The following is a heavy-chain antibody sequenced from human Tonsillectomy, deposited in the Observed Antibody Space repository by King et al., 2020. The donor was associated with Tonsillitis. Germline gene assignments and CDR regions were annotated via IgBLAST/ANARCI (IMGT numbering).Heavy chain of an antibody. CDR2: IYHSGST. D-gene: IGHD1-26*01. Sequence: QLQESGPGLVKPSETLSLTCAVSGYSISSGYYWGWIRQPPGKGLEWIGSIYHSGSTYYNPSLKSRVTISVDTSKNQFSLKLSSVTAADTAVHYCARGDSGSYDDAFDIWGQGTMVTVSS. J-gene: IGHJ3*02. CDR1: GYSISSGYY. V-gene: IGHV4-38-2*01. CDR3: ARGDSGSYDDAFDI.